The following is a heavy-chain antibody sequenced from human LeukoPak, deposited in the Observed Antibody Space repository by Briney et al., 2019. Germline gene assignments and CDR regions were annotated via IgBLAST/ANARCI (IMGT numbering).Heavy chain of an antibody. Sequence: SETLSLTWTVSGGSISSYYWSWIRQPAGKGLEWIGRIYTSGSTNYNPSLKSRVTMSVDTSKNQFSLKLSSVTAADTAVYYCARSSLGYDILTGPLDYWGQGTLVTVSS. CDR3: ARSSLGYDILTGPLDY. D-gene: IGHD3-9*01. J-gene: IGHJ4*02. CDR1: GGSISSYY. CDR2: IYTSGST. V-gene: IGHV4-4*07.